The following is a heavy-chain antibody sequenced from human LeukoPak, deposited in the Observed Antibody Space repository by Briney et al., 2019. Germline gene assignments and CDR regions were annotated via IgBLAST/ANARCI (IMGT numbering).Heavy chain of an antibody. Sequence: QTLSLTCAISGDSVSINSAAWNWIRQSPSRGLEWLGRTYQRSKWYNDYAVSVKSRITINPDISKNRFSLQLNSVTPEDTAVYYCARSPSPYSSGWYFDYWGQGTLVTVSS. D-gene: IGHD6-19*01. CDR3: ARSPSPYSSGWYFDY. CDR2: TYQRSKWYN. J-gene: IGHJ4*02. V-gene: IGHV6-1*01. CDR1: GDSVSINSAA.